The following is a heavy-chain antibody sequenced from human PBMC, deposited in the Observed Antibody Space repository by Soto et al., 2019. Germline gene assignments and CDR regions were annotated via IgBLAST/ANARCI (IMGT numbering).Heavy chain of an antibody. V-gene: IGHV1-2*02. CDR1: GYTFTGYY. CDR3: ARDLESSSWYAGYYYYYGMDV. D-gene: IGHD6-13*01. J-gene: IGHJ6*02. Sequence: GASVKVSCKASGYTFTGYYMHWVRQAPRQGLEWMGWINPNSGGTNHAQKFQGRVTMTRDTSISTAYMELSRLRSDDTAVYYCARDLESSSWYAGYYYYYGMDVWGQGTTVTVSS. CDR2: INPNSGGT.